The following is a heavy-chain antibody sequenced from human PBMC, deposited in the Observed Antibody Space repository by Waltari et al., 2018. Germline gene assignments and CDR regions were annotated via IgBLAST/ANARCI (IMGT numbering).Heavy chain of an antibody. Sequence: QVQLVQSGAEVKKPGASVKVSCKASGYTFTGYYMHWVRQAPGQGLEWMGWINPNSCGTNYSQKFQGRVTMTRDTSISTAYMELSRLRSDDTAVYYCARVIRTDDAFDIWGQGTMVTVSS. CDR3: ARVIRTDDAFDI. J-gene: IGHJ3*02. V-gene: IGHV1-2*02. CDR1: GYTFTGYY. CDR2: INPNSCGT. D-gene: IGHD3-22*01.